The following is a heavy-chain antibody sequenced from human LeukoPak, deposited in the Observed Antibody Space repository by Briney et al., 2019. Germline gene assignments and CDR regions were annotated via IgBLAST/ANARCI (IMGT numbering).Heavy chain of an antibody. V-gene: IGHV4-61*01. D-gene: IGHD2-21*02. CDR3: ARDTCGGDCLFPYKGGFDP. CDR1: GGSISSGSYY. Sequence: SETLSLTCTVSGGSISSGSYYWSWIRQPPGKGLEWIGYIYYSGSTNYDPSLKSRVTISVDTSKNQFSLKLSSVTAADTAVYYCARDTCGGDCLFPYKGGFDPWGQGTLVTVSS. CDR2: IYYSGST. J-gene: IGHJ5*02.